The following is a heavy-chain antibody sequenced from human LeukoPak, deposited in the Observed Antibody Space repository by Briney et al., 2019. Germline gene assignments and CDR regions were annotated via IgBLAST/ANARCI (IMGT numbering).Heavy chain of an antibody. D-gene: IGHD3-3*01. CDR1: GYTFTSYY. CDR2: INPSGGST. Sequence: GASVKVSCKASGYTFTSYYMHWVRQAPGQGLEGMGIINPSGGSTSYAQKFQGRVTMTRDTSTSTVYMELSSLRSEDTAVYYCARVTIFGVVRNWFDPWGQGTLVTVSS. CDR3: ARVTIFGVVRNWFDP. J-gene: IGHJ5*02. V-gene: IGHV1-46*01.